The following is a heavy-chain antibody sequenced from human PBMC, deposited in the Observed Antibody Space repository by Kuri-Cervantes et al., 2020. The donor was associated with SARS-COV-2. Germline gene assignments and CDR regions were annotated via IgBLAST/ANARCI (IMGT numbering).Heavy chain of an antibody. D-gene: IGHD6-6*01. J-gene: IGHJ4*02. CDR2: INPNSGGT. V-gene: IGHV1-2*02. Sequence: ASVKVSCKAFGYTFTGYYMHWVRQAPGQGLEWMGWINPNSGGTNYAQKFQGRVTMTRDTSISTAYMELSRLRSDDTAVYYCARDLGSSSQDDYWGQGTLVTVSS. CDR3: ARDLGSSSQDDY. CDR1: GYTFTGYY.